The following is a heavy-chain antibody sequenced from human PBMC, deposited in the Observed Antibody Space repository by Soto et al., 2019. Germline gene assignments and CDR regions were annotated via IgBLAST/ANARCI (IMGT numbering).Heavy chain of an antibody. CDR3: ARGPGTMAKIDY. V-gene: IGHV4-31*03. Sequence: PSETLSLTCTVSGGSISSGGYYWSWIRQHPGKGLEWIGYIYYSGSTYYNPSLKSRVTISVDTSKNQFSLKLSSVTAADTAVYYCARGPGTMAKIDYWGQGPLVTVSS. CDR2: IYYSGST. D-gene: IGHD3-10*01. CDR1: GGSISSGGYY. J-gene: IGHJ4*02.